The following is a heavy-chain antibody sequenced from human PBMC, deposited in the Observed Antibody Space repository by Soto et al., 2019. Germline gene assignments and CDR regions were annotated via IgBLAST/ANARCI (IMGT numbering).Heavy chain of an antibody. CDR1: GVSIRSYY. D-gene: IGHD4-4*01. V-gene: IGHV4-59*01. CDR2: IHFSGST. Sequence: SETLSLTCAVSGVSIRSYYWTWIRQPPGKGLEWIGDIHFSGSTNYNPSLKSRVTISVDTSENQFSLKLSSVTAADTAVYYCARLMYSNWIGVDSWGKGTVVTVVS. J-gene: IGHJ5*01. CDR3: ARLMYSNWIGVDS.